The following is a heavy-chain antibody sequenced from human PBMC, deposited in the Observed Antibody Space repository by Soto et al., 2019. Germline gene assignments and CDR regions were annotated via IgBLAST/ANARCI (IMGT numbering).Heavy chain of an antibody. J-gene: IGHJ5*02. CDR1: GGSISSSSYY. CDR3: ASPREYGSWFDP. D-gene: IGHD3-10*01. V-gene: IGHV4-39*01. CDR2: IYYSGGT. Sequence: PSETLSLTCTVSGGSISSSSYYWGWIRQPPGKGLEWIGSIYYSGGTYYNPSLKSRVTISVDTSKNQFSLKLSSVTAADPAVYYCASPREYGSWFDPWGQGTLVTVSS.